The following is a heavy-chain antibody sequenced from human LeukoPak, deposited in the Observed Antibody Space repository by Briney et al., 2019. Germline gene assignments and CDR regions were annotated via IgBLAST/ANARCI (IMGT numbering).Heavy chain of an antibody. CDR3: ARDHDYVWGSYRFPYYLDY. J-gene: IGHJ4*02. V-gene: IGHV4-34*01. D-gene: IGHD3-16*02. CDR1: GGSFSGYY. Sequence: SETLSLTCAVYGGSFSGYYWSWIRQPPGKGLEWIGEINHSGSTNYNPSLKSRVTISVDTSKNQFSLKLSSVTAADTAVYYCARDHDYVWGSYRFPYYLDYWGQGTLVTVSS. CDR2: INHSGST.